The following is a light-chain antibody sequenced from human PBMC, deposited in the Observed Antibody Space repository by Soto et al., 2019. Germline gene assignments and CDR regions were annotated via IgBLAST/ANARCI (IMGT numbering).Light chain of an antibody. CDR2: AIS. V-gene: IGKV1-39*01. J-gene: IGKJ1*01. Sequence: DIQMTQSPSSLSASVGDRVTITCRASQSVTTYLHWYQQKAGEAPKLLIYAISNLQSGVSSRFSGSRSGTDFSLTINTLQPEDFAAYYCQQGYSTPWTFGQGTKVEIK. CDR3: QQGYSTPWT. CDR1: QSVTTY.